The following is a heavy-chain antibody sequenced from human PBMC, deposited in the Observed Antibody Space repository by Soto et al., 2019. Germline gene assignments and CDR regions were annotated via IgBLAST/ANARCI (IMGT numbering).Heavy chain of an antibody. Sequence: SETLSLTCTVSGGSISSSSYYWGWIRQPPGKGLEWIGSIYYSGSTYYNVSLKSRVTISVDTSKNQFSLNLSSVTAADTAVYYCARSRSFWSGGRKFDYWGQGTLVTVSS. J-gene: IGHJ4*02. V-gene: IGHV4-39*01. CDR1: GGSISSSSYY. CDR3: ARSRSFWSGGRKFDY. D-gene: IGHD3-3*01. CDR2: IYYSGST.